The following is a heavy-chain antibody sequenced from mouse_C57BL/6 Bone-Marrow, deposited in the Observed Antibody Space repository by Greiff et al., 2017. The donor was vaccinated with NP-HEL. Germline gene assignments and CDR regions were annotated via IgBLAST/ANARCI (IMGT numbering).Heavy chain of an antibody. CDR3: ARRTLYYSNLWYFDV. J-gene: IGHJ1*03. V-gene: IGHV5-9*01. CDR2: ISGGGGNT. D-gene: IGHD2-5*01. Sequence: EVKLQESGGGLVKPGGSLKLSCAASGFTFSSYTMSWVRQTPEKRLEWVATISGGGGNTYYPDSVKGRFTISRDNAKNTLYLQMSSLRSEDTALYYCARRTLYYSNLWYFDVWGTGTTVTVSS. CDR1: GFTFSSYT.